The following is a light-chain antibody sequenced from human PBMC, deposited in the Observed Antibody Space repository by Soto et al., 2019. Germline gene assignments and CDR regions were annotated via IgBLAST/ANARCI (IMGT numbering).Light chain of an antibody. V-gene: IGKV1-12*01. Sequence: IQMTQSPCSLSASVGDRVTTTCRASQGISRWLAWYQQKPGKAPNLLIYAASSLQSGVPSRFSGSGSGTDFTLTISSLQPEDFATYYCQQANSFPITFGQGTRLEIK. J-gene: IGKJ5*01. CDR3: QQANSFPIT. CDR1: QGISRW. CDR2: AAS.